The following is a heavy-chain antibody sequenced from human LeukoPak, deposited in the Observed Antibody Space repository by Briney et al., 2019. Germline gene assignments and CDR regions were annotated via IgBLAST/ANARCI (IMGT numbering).Heavy chain of an antibody. D-gene: IGHD3-16*02. CDR2: MRSDGSGK. CDR1: GFPFSNYG. CDR3: AKDRYSGHWFALEH. V-gene: IGHV3-30*02. Sequence: GGSLRLSCAASGFPFSNYGMHWVRQAPGKGLEWVAFMRSDGSGKYYADSVKGRFTISRDNPKNTLFLQMNSLRPEDTAVYYCAKDRYSGHWFALEHWGQGVLVIVSS. J-gene: IGHJ4*02.